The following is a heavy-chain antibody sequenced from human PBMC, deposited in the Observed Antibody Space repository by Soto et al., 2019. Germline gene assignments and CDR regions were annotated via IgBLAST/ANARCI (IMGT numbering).Heavy chain of an antibody. CDR2: INPIGGST. CDR3: AIDSAYCGGDCYLGYFDL. Sequence: GASVKVSCKASGYTFTSYYMHWVRQAPGQGLEWMGIINPIGGSTSYAQKFQGRVTMTRDTSTSTVYMELSSLRSEDTAVYYFAIDSAYCGGDCYLGYFDLWGRGTLVTVSS. V-gene: IGHV1-46*01. D-gene: IGHD2-21*02. CDR1: GYTFTSYY. J-gene: IGHJ2*01.